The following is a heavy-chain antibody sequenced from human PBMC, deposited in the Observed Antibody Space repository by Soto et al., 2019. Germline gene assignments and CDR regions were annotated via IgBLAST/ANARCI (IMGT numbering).Heavy chain of an antibody. Sequence: QVQLVQSGAEVKKPGASVKVSCKASGYTFTNYDVNWVRQAAGQGLEWMGWMNPNSGNTDYAQKFRDRVAMTRNTSIDTAYMELSSLTSEDTAVYYCASQGVDFWRVCHYYGLGVWGQGTAVTVAS. CDR2: MNPNSGNT. CDR3: ASQGVDFWRVCHYYGLGV. J-gene: IGHJ6*02. D-gene: IGHD3-3*01. V-gene: IGHV1-8*01. CDR1: GYTFTNYD.